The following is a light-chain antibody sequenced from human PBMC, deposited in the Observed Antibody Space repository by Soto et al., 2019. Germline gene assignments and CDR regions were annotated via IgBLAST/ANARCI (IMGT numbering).Light chain of an antibody. Sequence: DTVMTQSPLSLSVTPGEPASISCRSSQSLLHSNGDNYLNWYVQKPGQSPQLLIYLGYNRASGVRERFNGNESGINFTLKISRVEAEDVGVYYCMQFLQSPVSFGGGTKVEIK. CDR3: MQFLQSPVS. CDR2: LGY. V-gene: IGKV2-28*01. J-gene: IGKJ4*01. CDR1: QSLLHSNGDNY.